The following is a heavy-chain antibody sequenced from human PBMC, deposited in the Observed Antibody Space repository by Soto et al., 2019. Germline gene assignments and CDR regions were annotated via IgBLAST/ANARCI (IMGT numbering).Heavy chain of an antibody. CDR1: GGSISSYY. Sequence: SETLSLTCTVSGGSISSYYWSWIRQPPGKGLEWIGNIYYTGSTNYNPSLKSRVTISVDTSKNQFSLKLSSVTAADTAVYYCARQGVVARHLQYYYYGMDVWGQGTTVTVSS. V-gene: IGHV4-59*08. D-gene: IGHD2-15*01. CDR2: IYYTGST. J-gene: IGHJ6*02. CDR3: ARQGVVARHLQYYYYGMDV.